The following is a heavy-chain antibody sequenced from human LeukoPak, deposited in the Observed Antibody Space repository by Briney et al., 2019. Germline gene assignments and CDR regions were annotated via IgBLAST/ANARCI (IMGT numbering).Heavy chain of an antibody. D-gene: IGHD1-26*01. V-gene: IGHV4-59*01. CDR2: IYYSGRT. CDR1: GGSISSYY. J-gene: IGHJ3*02. Sequence: SETLSLTCTVSGGSISSYYWSWIRQPPGKGLEWIGYIYYSGRTNYNPSLQSRVTISVDTSKNQFSLKLSSVTAADTAVYYCAGSIVGATRAAFDIWGEGTMVTVSS. CDR3: AGSIVGATRAAFDI.